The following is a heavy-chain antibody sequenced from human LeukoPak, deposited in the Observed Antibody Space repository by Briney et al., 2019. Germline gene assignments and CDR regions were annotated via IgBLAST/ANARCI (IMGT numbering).Heavy chain of an antibody. J-gene: IGHJ3*02. D-gene: IGHD6-19*01. Sequence: SETLSLTCTVSGGSISSYYWSWIRQPPGKGLEWIGYIYYSGSTNYNPSLKSRVTISVDTSKNQFSLKLSSVTAADTAVYYCAREGSGWYKTAFDIWGQGTMVTVSS. CDR1: GGSISSYY. V-gene: IGHV4-59*01. CDR3: AREGSGWYKTAFDI. CDR2: IYYSGST.